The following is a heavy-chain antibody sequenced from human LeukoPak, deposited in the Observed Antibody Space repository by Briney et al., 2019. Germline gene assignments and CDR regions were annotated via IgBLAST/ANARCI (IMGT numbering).Heavy chain of an antibody. CDR1: GGSISSGGYY. J-gene: IGHJ5*02. V-gene: IGHV4-31*03. CDR3: ASTHCSGGSCLFDP. CDR2: IYYSGST. Sequence: SEALSLTCTVSGGSISSGGYYWSWIRQHPGKGLEWIGYIYYSGSTYYNPSLKSRVTISVDTSKNQFSLKLSSVTAADTAVYYCASTHCSGGSCLFDPWGQGTLVTVSS. D-gene: IGHD2-15*01.